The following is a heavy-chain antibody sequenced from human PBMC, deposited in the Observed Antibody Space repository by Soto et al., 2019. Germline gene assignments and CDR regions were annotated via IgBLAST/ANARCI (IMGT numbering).Heavy chain of an antibody. CDR1: GFTFSNAW. Sequence: GGSLRLSCAASGFTFSNAWMNWVRQAPGKGLEWVGRIKSKTDGGTTDYAAPVKGRFTISRDDSKNTLYLQMNSLKTEDTAVYYCTTGFVGYCSGGSCNYYYYYGMDVWGQGTTVTVSS. J-gene: IGHJ6*02. CDR2: IKSKTDGGTT. D-gene: IGHD2-15*01. V-gene: IGHV3-15*07. CDR3: TTGFVGYCSGGSCNYYYYYGMDV.